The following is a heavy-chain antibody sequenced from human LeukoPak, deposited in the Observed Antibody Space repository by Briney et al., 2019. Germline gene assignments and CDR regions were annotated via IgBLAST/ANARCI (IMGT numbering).Heavy chain of an antibody. CDR2: IIPIFGTA. CDR1: GYTFTSYY. V-gene: IGHV1-69*05. D-gene: IGHD2-21*01. CDR3: ARVVIARPYYYYYMDV. Sequence: ASVKVSCKASGYTFTSYYMHWVRQAPGQGLEWMGRIIPIFGTANYAQKFQGRVTITTDESTSTAYMELSSLRSEDTAVYYCARVVIARPYYYYYMDVWGKGTTVTVSS. J-gene: IGHJ6*03.